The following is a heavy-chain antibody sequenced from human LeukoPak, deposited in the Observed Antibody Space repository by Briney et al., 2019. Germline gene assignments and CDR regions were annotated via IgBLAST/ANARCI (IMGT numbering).Heavy chain of an antibody. D-gene: IGHD2-2*01. CDR3: AKTYCSISSCLEPYYGMDV. CDR2: ISGSGDST. Sequence: QPGGSLRLSCAASGFSFSSYGMHWVRQAPGKGLKWVSGISGSGDSTYYADSVKGRLTISRDNSKNTVYLQMNSLRAEDAAVYYCAKTYCSISSCLEPYYGMDVWGQGTTVTVSS. CDR1: GFSFSSYG. V-gene: IGHV3-23*01. J-gene: IGHJ6*02.